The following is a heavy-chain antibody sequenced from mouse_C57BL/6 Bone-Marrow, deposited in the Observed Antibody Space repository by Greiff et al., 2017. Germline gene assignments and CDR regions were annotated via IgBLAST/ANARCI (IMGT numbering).Heavy chain of an antibody. Sequence: VQLQQSGPELVKPGASVKISCKASGYTFTDYYMNWVKQSHGKSLEWIGDINPNNGGTSYNQKFKGKATLTVDKSSSTAHMELRSLTSEDSAVYYCARYYGSSYDYFDYWGQGTTLTVSS. CDR1: GYTFTDYY. D-gene: IGHD1-1*01. CDR2: INPNNGGT. CDR3: ARYYGSSYDYFDY. J-gene: IGHJ2*01. V-gene: IGHV1-26*01.